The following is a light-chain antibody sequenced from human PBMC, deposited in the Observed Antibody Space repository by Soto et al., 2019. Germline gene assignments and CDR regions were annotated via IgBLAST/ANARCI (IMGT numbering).Light chain of an antibody. V-gene: IGKV1-12*01. CDR1: QSISTW. CDR3: QQAISFPRT. CDR2: AAS. Sequence: DIQMTQSPSFVSASVGDRVTITCRASQSISTWLAWYQQKPGKAPKLLISAASSLQSGAPSRFSGSGSGTDFTLVISILQPEDFATYYCQQAISFPRTFGQGTQVEIK. J-gene: IGKJ1*01.